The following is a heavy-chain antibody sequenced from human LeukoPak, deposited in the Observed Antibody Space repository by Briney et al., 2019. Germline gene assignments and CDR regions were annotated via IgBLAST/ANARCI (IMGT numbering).Heavy chain of an antibody. J-gene: IGHJ4*02. CDR2: ISDSGGRT. Sequence: PGGSLRLSCAVSGITLSNYGMSWVRQAPGKGLEWVAGISDSGGRTNYADSVKGRFTISRDNPKNTVYVQMNSLRSEDTAVYFCAKPGVVIPVILVGFHKEAYYFDSWGQGALVTVSS. CDR3: AKPGVVIPVILVGFHKEAYYFDS. CDR1: GITLSNYG. V-gene: IGHV3-23*01. D-gene: IGHD3-22*01.